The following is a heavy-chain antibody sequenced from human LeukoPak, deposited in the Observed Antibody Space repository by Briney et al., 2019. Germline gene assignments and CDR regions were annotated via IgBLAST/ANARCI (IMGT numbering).Heavy chain of an antibody. V-gene: IGHV3-74*01. CDR2: ISTDGSTT. CDR3: TRDRTTVTLFDY. D-gene: IGHD4-17*01. J-gene: IGHJ4*02. Sequence: PGGSLRLSCAASGFTFSSHWMHWVRQAPGKGLVWVSRISTDGSTTGYAESVRGRFTTSRDNTKNTVYLQMSSVRAEDTAVYYCTRDRTTVTLFDYWGQGALVTVSS. CDR1: GFTFSSHW.